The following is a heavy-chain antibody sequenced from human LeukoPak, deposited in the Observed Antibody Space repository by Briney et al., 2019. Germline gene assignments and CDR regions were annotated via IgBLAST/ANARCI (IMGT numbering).Heavy chain of an antibody. CDR3: ARESETGTVDY. CDR1: GGSLNGYY. D-gene: IGHD1-7*01. CDR2: IYHSGST. Sequence: SEALSLTCTVSGGSLNGYYWGWIRQPPGKGLEWIGSIYHSGSTYYNPSLKSRVTISVDTSKNQFSLKLSSVTAADTAVYYCARESETGTVDYWGQGTLVTVSS. V-gene: IGHV4-38-2*02. J-gene: IGHJ4*02.